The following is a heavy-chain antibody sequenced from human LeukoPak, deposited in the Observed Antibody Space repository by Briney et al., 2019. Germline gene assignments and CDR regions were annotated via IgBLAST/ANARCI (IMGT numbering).Heavy chain of an antibody. V-gene: IGHV3-23*01. CDR2: ISGSGGST. J-gene: IGHJ4*02. CDR3: LGYCSSTSCYGDWDFDY. D-gene: IGHD2-2*01. Sequence: GGSLRLSCVASGFTFSSYAMSWVRQAPGKGLEWVSAISGSGGSTYYADSVKGRFTISRDNSKNTLYLQMNSLRAEDTAVYYCLGYCSSTSCYGDWDFDYWGQGTLVTVSS. CDR1: GFTFSSYA.